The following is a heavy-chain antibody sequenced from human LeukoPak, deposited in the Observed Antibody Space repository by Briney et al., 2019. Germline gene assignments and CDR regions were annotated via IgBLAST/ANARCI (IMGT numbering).Heavy chain of an antibody. J-gene: IGHJ4*02. V-gene: IGHV3-48*03. CDR3: AREGLQFPDY. Sequence: GGSLRLSCAVSGFTFSNYEMNWVRQAPGKGLEWVSYISSSGSTIYYADSVKGRFTISRDNAKNSLYLQMNSLRAEDTAVYYCAREGLQFPDYWGQGTLVTVSS. CDR1: GFTFSNYE. CDR2: ISSSGSTI. D-gene: IGHD4-11*01.